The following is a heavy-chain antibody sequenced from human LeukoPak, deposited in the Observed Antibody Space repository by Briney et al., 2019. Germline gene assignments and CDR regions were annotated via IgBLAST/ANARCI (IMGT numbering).Heavy chain of an antibody. J-gene: IGHJ5*02. CDR2: INPNSGGT. CDR1: GYTFTGYY. V-gene: IGHV1-2*02. Sequence: GASVKVSCKASGYTFTGYYMHWVRQAPGQGLEWMGWINPNSGGTNYAQKFQGRVTMTRDTSISTAYTAYMELSSLRSEDTAVYYCARDPPTAWGQGTLVTVSS. CDR3: ARDPPTA.